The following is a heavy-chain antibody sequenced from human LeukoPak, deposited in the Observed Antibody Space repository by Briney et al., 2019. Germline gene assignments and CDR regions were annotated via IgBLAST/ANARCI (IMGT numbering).Heavy chain of an antibody. Sequence: SETLSLTCTVSGDSISTSSYYWGWIRQPLGKGLEWIGSVFFSGDTYYEPSLKSRVTISVDTSKNQFSLKLNSVTAADTAVYYCARGGNWFDPWGQGTLVTVSS. J-gene: IGHJ5*02. CDR3: ARGGNWFDP. CDR2: VFFSGDT. V-gene: IGHV4-39*07. CDR1: GDSISTSSYY.